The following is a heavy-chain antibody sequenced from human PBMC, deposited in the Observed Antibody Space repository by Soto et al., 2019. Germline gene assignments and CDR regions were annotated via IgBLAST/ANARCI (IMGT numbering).Heavy chain of an antibody. CDR1: GGSFSGYY. V-gene: IGHV4-34*01. J-gene: IGHJ4*02. Sequence: QVQLQQWGAGLLKPSETLSLTCAVYGGSFSGYYWSWIRQPPGKGLEWIGEINRRGSTNYNPSLKSRITISMDTSKNQFSLNLSSVTAADTAVFYCARGRTYNASGLRSFDYWGQGTLVTVFS. CDR3: ARGRTYNASGLRSFDY. CDR2: INRRGST. D-gene: IGHD3-10*01.